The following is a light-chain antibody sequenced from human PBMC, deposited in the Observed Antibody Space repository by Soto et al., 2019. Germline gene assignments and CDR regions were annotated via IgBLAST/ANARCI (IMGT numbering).Light chain of an antibody. CDR1: SGHSSYA. J-gene: IGLJ2*01. Sequence: QSVLTQSPSASASLGASVKLTCTLSSGHSSYANAWHQKQPGKGPRYLMDLNNDGSHTKGDGIPDRFSGSSSGADRYLIISSLQSEDEADYYCQTWGTGFQFFGGGTQLTVL. CDR3: QTWGTGFQF. CDR2: LNNDGSH. V-gene: IGLV4-69*01.